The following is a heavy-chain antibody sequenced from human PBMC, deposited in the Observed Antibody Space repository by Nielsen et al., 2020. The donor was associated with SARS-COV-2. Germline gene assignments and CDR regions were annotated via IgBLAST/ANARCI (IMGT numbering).Heavy chain of an antibody. Sequence: SEILSLTCTVSGGSISSGDYYWGWIRQPPGKGLEWIGSIYYSGSTYYNPSLKSRVTISVDTSKNQFSLKLSSVTAADTAVYYCASGSFRYGSGSYLFDYWGQGTLVTVSS. D-gene: IGHD3-10*01. J-gene: IGHJ4*02. CDR1: GGSISSGDYY. CDR3: ASGSFRYGSGSYLFDY. V-gene: IGHV4-39*01. CDR2: IYYSGST.